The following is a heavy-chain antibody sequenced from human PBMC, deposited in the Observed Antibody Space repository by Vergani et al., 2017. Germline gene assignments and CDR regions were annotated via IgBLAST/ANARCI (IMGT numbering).Heavy chain of an antibody. Sequence: EVHLVESGGGLVQPGRSLRLSCSGSGFTLGDYAMTWVRQAPGKGLEWVAFIWSKPYGGTTEYAASVKGRFTISRDNAKNSLYLQMNSLRAEDTAVYNCARVVRGPSDYFDYWGQGTLVTVSS. J-gene: IGHJ4*02. CDR1: GFTLGDYA. CDR3: ARVVRGPSDYFDY. CDR2: IWSKPYGGTT. D-gene: IGHD3-10*01. V-gene: IGHV3-49*04.